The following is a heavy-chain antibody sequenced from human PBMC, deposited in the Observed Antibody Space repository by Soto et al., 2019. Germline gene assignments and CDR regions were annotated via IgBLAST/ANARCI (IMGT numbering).Heavy chain of an antibody. D-gene: IGHD3-3*01. CDR2: IRGTSPST. CDR1: GVTFSAYA. J-gene: IGHJ4*02. CDR3: ATRIFGVEY. V-gene: IGHV3-23*01. Sequence: DVQPLDSGGGLVQPGGSLRLSCAASGVTFSAYAMSWVRQAPGKGLEWVSAIRGTSPSTYYADSVQGRFSISTASSRKTLFLQMNTLRAEDTAVYFCATRIFGVEYWGQGTLVTVSS.